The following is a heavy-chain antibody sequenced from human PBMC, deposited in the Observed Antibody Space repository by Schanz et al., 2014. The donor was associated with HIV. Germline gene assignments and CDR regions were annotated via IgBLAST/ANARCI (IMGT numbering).Heavy chain of an antibody. CDR2: VNHGGNT. V-gene: IGHV4-34*01. J-gene: IGHJ4*02. D-gene: IGHD3-9*01. CDR3: ASRRYFDWMSPTPPKPFDS. Sequence: QVQLMQWGAGLLKPSETLSLTCGVAGASFSAYYWNWIRQTPGKGLEWIGEVNHGGNTNYNPSLRSHSTIPADTPKSRFSMKRKSVTAADTAVYYCASRRYFDWMSPTPPKPFDSWGQGTLVTVSS. CDR1: GASFSAYY.